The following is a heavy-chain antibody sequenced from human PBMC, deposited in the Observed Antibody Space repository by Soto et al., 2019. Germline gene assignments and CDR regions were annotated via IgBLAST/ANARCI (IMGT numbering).Heavy chain of an antibody. CDR2: IYYSGST. CDR1: GGSISSSSYY. D-gene: IGHD3-3*02. Sequence: SETLSVTCTFSGGSISSSSYYWGWIRQPPGKGLEWIGSIYYSGSTYYNPSLKSRVTISVDTSKNQFSLKLSSVTAADTAVYYCASPKIAFYNWFDPWGQGTLVTVSS. J-gene: IGHJ5*02. CDR3: ASPKIAFYNWFDP. V-gene: IGHV4-39*01.